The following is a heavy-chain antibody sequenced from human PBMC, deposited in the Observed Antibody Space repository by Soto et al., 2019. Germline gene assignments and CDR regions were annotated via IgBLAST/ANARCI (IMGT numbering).Heavy chain of an antibody. Sequence: PSQTLSLTCAISGDSVSSNSAAWNWIRQSPSRGLEWLGRTYYRSKWYSDYAVSVKSRATIKPDTSKNQFSLKLNSVTAEDTAVYYCARMRNILTGYPGHFDYWGQGTLVTVSS. CDR1: GDSVSSNSAA. D-gene: IGHD3-9*01. CDR2: TYYRSKWYS. CDR3: ARMRNILTGYPGHFDY. J-gene: IGHJ4*02. V-gene: IGHV6-1*01.